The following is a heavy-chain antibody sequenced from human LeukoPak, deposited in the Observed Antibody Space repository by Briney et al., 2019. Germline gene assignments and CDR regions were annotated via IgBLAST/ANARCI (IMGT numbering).Heavy chain of an antibody. CDR3: ARDGSSGWTYNWFDP. D-gene: IGHD6-19*01. J-gene: IGHJ5*02. V-gene: IGHV3-11*04. CDR1: GFTFSDYY. Sequence: PGGSLRLSCAASGFTFSDYYMSWIRQAPGKGLEWVSYISSSSSTIYYADSVKGRFTISRDNAKNSLYLQMNSLRAEDTAVYYCARDGSSGWTYNWFDPWGQGTLVTVSS. CDR2: ISSSSSTI.